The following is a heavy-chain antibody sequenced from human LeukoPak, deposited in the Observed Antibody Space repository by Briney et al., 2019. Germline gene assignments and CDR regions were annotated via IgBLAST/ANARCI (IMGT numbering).Heavy chain of an antibody. D-gene: IGHD2/OR15-2a*01. CDR3: ARVSTDHDQSDYFDY. CDR2: INPNSGGT. CDR1: GYTFTGYY. V-gene: IGHV1-2*02. Sequence: ASVKVSCKASGYTFTGYYMHWVRQAPGQGLEWMGWINPNSGGTNYAQKFQGRVTMTRDTSISTAYMELSRLRSDDTAVYYCARVSTDHDQSDYFDYWGQGTLVTVSS. J-gene: IGHJ4*02.